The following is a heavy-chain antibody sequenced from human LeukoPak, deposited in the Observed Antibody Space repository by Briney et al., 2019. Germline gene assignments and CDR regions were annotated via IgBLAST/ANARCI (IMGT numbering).Heavy chain of an antibody. Sequence: PSETLSLTCAVYGGSFSGYYWSWIRQPPGKGLEWIGEINHSGSTNYNPSLKSRVTISVDTSKNQFSLKLSSVTAADTAVYYCARTHRYGSGGRFFDYWGQGTLVTVSS. D-gene: IGHD3-10*01. J-gene: IGHJ4*02. CDR2: INHSGST. CDR1: GGSFSGYY. CDR3: ARTHRYGSGGRFFDY. V-gene: IGHV4-34*01.